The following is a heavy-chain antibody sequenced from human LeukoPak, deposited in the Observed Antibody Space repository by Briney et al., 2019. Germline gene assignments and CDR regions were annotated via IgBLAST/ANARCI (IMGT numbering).Heavy chain of an antibody. Sequence: GGSLRLSCAASGFSFSSYGMLWVRQAPGKGLEWVAVISYDGSNKYYADSVKGRFTISRDNSKNTLYLQMNSLRAEDTAVYYCATTKGAYDILTGYSLDYWGQGTLVTVSS. D-gene: IGHD3-9*01. CDR2: ISYDGSNK. V-gene: IGHV3-30*19. CDR3: ATTKGAYDILTGYSLDY. J-gene: IGHJ4*02. CDR1: GFSFSSYG.